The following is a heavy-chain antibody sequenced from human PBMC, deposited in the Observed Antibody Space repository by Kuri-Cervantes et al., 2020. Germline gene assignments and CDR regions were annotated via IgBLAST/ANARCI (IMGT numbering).Heavy chain of an antibody. D-gene: IGHD6-13*01. CDR3: AKGAWTDSSSWYAIDY. Sequence: GESLKISCAASGFTFSSYSMNWVRQAPGKGLEWVSSISSSSSCIYYADSVKGRFTISRDNAKNSLYLQMNSLRAEDTALYYCAKGAWTDSSSWYAIDYWGQGTLVTVSS. J-gene: IGHJ4*02. V-gene: IGHV3-21*04. CDR2: ISSSSSCI. CDR1: GFTFSSYS.